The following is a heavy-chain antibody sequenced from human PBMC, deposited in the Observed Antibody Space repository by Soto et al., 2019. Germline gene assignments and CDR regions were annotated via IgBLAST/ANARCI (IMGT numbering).Heavy chain of an antibody. CDR1: GFTFSSYA. V-gene: IGHV3-23*01. CDR2: ISGSGGST. J-gene: IGHJ4*02. D-gene: IGHD6-19*01. CDR3: AKSTGYSSGWSIFDY. Sequence: TGGSLRLSCAASGFTFSSYAMSWVRQAPGKGLEWVSAISGSGGSTYYADSVKGRFTISRDNSKNTLYLQMNSLRAEDTAVYYCAKSTGYSSGWSIFDYWGQGTLVTVSS.